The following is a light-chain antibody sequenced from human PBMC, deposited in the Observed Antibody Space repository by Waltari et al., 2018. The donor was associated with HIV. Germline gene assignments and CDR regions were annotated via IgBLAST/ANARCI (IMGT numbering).Light chain of an antibody. J-gene: IGLJ2*01. CDR1: SSDVGGYNY. V-gene: IGLV2-14*03. Sequence: QSALTQPASVSGSPGQSITISCTGTSSDVGGYNYVSWYQQHPDKVPRLMIYEVSLRPAGISSRFFGSKSGYTASLTISGLQPDDEAYYYCSSYTSSSSLDVVFGGGTKLTVL. CDR2: EVS. CDR3: SSYTSSSSLDVV.